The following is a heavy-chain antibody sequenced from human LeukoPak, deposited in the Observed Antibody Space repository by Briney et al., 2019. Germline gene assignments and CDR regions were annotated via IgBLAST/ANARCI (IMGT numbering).Heavy chain of an antibody. CDR1: GYTFTSYY. J-gene: IGHJ3*02. D-gene: IGHD3-3*01. CDR2: INPSGGST. V-gene: IGHV1-46*01. Sequence: GASVKVSCKASGYTFTSYYMHWVRQAPGQGLEWMGIINPSGGSTSYAQKFQGRVTMTEDTSTDTAYMELSSLRSEDTAVYYCATNRQIMILGVVIMPAFDIWGQGTMVTVSS. CDR3: ATNRQIMILGVVIMPAFDI.